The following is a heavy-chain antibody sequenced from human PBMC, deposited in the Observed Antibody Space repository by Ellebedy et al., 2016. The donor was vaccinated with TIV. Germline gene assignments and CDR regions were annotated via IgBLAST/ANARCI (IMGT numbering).Heavy chain of an antibody. Sequence: GGSLRLXXAASGFPFSRSSMSWVRQAPGKGLEWVGRIRNKANSYATDYAASVKGRFTISRDDSGNSLYLQMSSLKIDDTAVYYCARVPLSDTTRITRFLDYWGQGTLVTVSS. J-gene: IGHJ4*02. D-gene: IGHD3-10*02. V-gene: IGHV3-72*01. CDR3: ARVPLSDTTRITRFLDY. CDR1: GFPFSRSS. CDR2: IRNKANSYAT.